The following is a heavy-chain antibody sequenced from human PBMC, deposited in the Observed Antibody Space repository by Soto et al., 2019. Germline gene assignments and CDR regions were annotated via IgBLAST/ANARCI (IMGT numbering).Heavy chain of an antibody. D-gene: IGHD1-7*01. J-gene: IGHJ5*02. CDR3: AKVRGLSGNSAVP. V-gene: IGHV3-9*01. Sequence: EVQLVESGGGLVQPGRSLRLSCAASGFTFDDYAMHWVRQAPGKGLEWVSGISWNSGSIGYADSVKGRFTISRDNAKNPLYLQMNSLGAEATALYYCAKVRGLSGNSAVPWGKVTLV. CDR2: ISWNSGSI. CDR1: GFTFDDYA.